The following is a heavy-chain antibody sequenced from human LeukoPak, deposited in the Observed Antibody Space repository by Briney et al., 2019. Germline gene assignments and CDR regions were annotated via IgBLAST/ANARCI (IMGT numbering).Heavy chain of an antibody. CDR2: MNPNSGRT. CDR3: ARRSGSYPEDYYYYYMDV. V-gene: IGHV1-8*01. D-gene: IGHD1-26*01. J-gene: IGHJ6*03. Sequence: EASVKVSCKASGYTLTSYDINWVRQATGQGLEWMGWMNPNSGRTGYAQNFQGRITITRNTSISTAYMELSSLRSEDTAVYYCARRSGSYPEDYYYYYMDVWGKGTTVTVSS. CDR1: GYTLTSYD.